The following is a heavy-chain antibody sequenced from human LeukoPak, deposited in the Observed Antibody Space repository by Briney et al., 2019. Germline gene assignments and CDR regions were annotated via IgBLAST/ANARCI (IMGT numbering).Heavy chain of an antibody. D-gene: IGHD3-3*01. CDR3: ARVSTYYDFWSAPRPLYYFDY. J-gene: IGHJ4*02. CDR1: GYTFTSYD. V-gene: IGHV1-8*01. CDR2: MNPNSGNT. Sequence: GASVKVSCKASGYTFTSYDINWVRQATGQGLGWMGWMNPNSGNTGYAQKFQGRVTMTRNTSISTAYMELSSLRSEDTAVYYCARVSTYYDFWSAPRPLYYFDYWGQGTLATVSS.